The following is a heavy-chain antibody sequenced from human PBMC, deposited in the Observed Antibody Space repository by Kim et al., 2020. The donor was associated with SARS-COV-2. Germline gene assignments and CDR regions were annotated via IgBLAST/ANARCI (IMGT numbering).Heavy chain of an antibody. CDR2: IYKDGSA. V-gene: IGHV4-39*01. D-gene: IGHD3-10*01. J-gene: IGHJ4*02. Sequence: SETLSLTCTVSGGSMNSGTYYWGWIRQAPGMGLEWIGNIYKDGSAYYNPSLKSRVTISVDPSTNQFSLQLRYVTAADTSVYYCARHAGSSGYYGSASYYYLDFWGQGTLVTVSS. CDR3: ARHAGSSGYYGSASYYYLDF. CDR1: GGSMNSGTYY.